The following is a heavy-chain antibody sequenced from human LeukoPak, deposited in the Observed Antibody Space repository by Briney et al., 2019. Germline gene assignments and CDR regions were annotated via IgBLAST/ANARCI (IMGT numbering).Heavy chain of an antibody. D-gene: IGHD6-19*01. CDR3: AKDPIALAGNNCYGMDV. V-gene: IGHV3-30*18. J-gene: IGHJ6*02. Sequence: GGSLRRSCAASGFTFSSYGMYWVRQAPGKGLEWVADISSDGSNEYYADSVEGRFTISRDNSKNTLYLQMNSLRAEDTAVYYCAKDPIALAGNNCYGMDVWGQGTTVSVSS. CDR2: ISSDGSNE. CDR1: GFTFSSYG.